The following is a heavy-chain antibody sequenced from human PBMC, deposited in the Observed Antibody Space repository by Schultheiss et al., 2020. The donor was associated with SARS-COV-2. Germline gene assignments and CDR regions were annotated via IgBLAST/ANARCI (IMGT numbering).Heavy chain of an antibody. CDR1: GGSISSYY. CDR2: IYYSGST. CDR3: ARGVGQQWLVQVIDY. D-gene: IGHD6-19*01. Sequence: SETLSLTCTVSGGSISSYYWSWIRQPPGKGLEWIGYIYYSGSTNYNPSLKSRVTISVDTSKNQFSLKLSSVTAADTAVYYCARGVGQQWLVQVIDYWGQGTLVTVSS. J-gene: IGHJ4*02. V-gene: IGHV4-59*01.